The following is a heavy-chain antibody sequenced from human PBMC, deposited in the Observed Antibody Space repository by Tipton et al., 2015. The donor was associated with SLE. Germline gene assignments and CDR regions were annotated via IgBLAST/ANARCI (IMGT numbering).Heavy chain of an antibody. CDR2: FYYSGST. CDR3: ARLHGYSYGLNWFDP. CDR1: GYSISSGYY. D-gene: IGHD5-18*01. Sequence: TLSLTCTVSGYSISSGYYWGWIRQPPGKGLEWIGSFYYSGSTYYNPFLKSRVTMSVDTSKNQFSLRLTSVIAADTAVYYCARLHGYSYGLNWFDPWGQGTLISVSS. J-gene: IGHJ5*02. V-gene: IGHV4-38-2*02.